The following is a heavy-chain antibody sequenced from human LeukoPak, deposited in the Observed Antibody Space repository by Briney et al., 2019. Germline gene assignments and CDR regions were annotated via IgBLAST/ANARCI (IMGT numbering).Heavy chain of an antibody. Sequence: GASVKVSCKASGYTFTSYAMHWVRQAPGQRLEWMGWINAGNGNTKYSQKFQGRVTITRDTSASAAYMELSSLRSEDTAVYYCASDILTGYYFDYWGQGTLVTVSS. CDR3: ASDILTGYYFDY. CDR1: GYTFTSYA. CDR2: INAGNGNT. J-gene: IGHJ4*02. D-gene: IGHD3-9*01. V-gene: IGHV1-3*01.